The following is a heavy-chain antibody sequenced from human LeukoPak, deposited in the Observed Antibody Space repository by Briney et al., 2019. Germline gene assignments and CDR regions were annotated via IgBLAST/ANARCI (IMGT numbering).Heavy chain of an antibody. CDR1: GGSFSGYF. CDR2: IKHSGST. Sequence: SEALSLTCVDYGGSFSGYFWCRSRHPPRKGLERIWEIKHSGSTNYNPSLKSRVTISVETSTNQFSLKLRSVTAAATAVYSFSGGRRSSGWYLGYSWFDPWGQGTLVTVSS. D-gene: IGHD6-19*01. J-gene: IGHJ5*02. V-gene: IGHV4-34*01. CDR3: SGGRRSSGWYLGYSWFDP.